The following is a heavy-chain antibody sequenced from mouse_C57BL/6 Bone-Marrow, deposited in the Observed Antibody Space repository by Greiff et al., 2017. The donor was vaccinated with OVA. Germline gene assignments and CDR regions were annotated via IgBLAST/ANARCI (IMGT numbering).Heavy chain of an antibody. V-gene: IGHV1-42*01. CDR1: GYSFTGYY. CDR3: ARLRKSYRTYVDYFDY. J-gene: IGHJ2*01. CDR2: INPSTGGT. D-gene: IGHD2-5*01. Sequence: VQLQQSGPELVKPGASVKISCKASGYSFTGYYMHWVKQSPEKSLEWIGEINPSTGGTNYNQKFKAKATLTVDKSSSTAYMQLKSLTSEDSAVYYCARLRKSYRTYVDYFDYWGKGTTLTVSS.